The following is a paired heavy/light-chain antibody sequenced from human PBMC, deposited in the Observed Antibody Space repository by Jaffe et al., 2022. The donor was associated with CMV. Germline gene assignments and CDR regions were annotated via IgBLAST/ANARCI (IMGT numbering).Light chain of an antibody. J-gene: IGKJ4*01. Sequence: EIVMTQSPATLSVSPGERATLSCRASQSVSSNLAWYQQKPGQAPRLLIYGASTRATGIPARFSGSGSGTEFTLTISSLQSEDFAVYYCQQYNNWPRFGGGTKVEIK. CDR1: QSVSSN. CDR2: GAS. V-gene: IGKV3-15*01. CDR3: QQYNNWPR.
Heavy chain of an antibody. J-gene: IGHJ6*03. V-gene: IGHV4-34*01. CDR3: ARLPPPSFRRSGAGYMDV. Sequence: QVQLQQWGAGLLKPSETLSLTCAVYGGSFSGYYWSWIRQPPGKGLEWIGEINHSGSTNYNPSLKSRVTISVDTSKNQFSLKLSSVTAADTAVYYCARLPPPSFRRSGAGYMDVWGKGTTVTVSS. CDR2: INHSGST. D-gene: IGHD1-26*01. CDR1: GGSFSGYY.